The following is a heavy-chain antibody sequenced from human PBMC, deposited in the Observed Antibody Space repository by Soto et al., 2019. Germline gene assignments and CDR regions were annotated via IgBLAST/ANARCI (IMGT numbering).Heavy chain of an antibody. CDR1: GFTFSSYS. CDR2: ISSSSSYI. V-gene: IGHV3-21*01. D-gene: IGHD6-19*01. CDR3: ARDLRVAGYYYYGMDV. Sequence: GGSLRLSCAASGFTFSSYSMNWVRQAPGKGLEWVSSISSSSSYIYYADSVKGRFTISRDNAKNSLYLQMNSLRAEDTAVYYCARDLRVAGYYYYGMDVRGQGTTVTVSS. J-gene: IGHJ6*02.